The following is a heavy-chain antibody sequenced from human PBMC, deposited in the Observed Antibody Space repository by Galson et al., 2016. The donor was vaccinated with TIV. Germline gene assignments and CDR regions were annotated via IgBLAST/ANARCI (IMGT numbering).Heavy chain of an antibody. CDR1: GFTFSTYE. CDR2: ISNRGGTT. D-gene: IGHD3-10*01. J-gene: IGHJ3*02. Sequence: SLRLSCAGSGFTFSTYELNWVRQAPGKGLEWVSYISNRGGTTHYADSVKGRFTITRDNAKNSMDLQMNSLRVEDTAIYYCARDNRAVLDAFDIWGQGTVVT. CDR3: ARDNRAVLDAFDI. V-gene: IGHV3-48*03.